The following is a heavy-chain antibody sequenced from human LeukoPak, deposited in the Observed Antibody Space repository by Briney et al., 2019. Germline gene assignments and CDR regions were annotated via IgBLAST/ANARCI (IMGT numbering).Heavy chain of an antibody. CDR2: INAATGNT. J-gene: IGHJ6*02. V-gene: IGHV1-3*01. CDR3: ASQTLSAGSHYLYYFGVDV. D-gene: IGHD1-14*01. CDR1: GNTFTSYV. Sequence: ASVKVSCKASGNTFTSYVIHWVRQAPGERLEWMGWINAATGNTKYSQKTQDRVTITRDTSASTTYMGLRSLRSEDTAVYFCASQTLSAGSHYLYYFGVDVWGQGTTVTVSS.